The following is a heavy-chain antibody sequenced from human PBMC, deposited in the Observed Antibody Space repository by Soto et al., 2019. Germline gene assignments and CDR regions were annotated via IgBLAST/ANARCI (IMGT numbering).Heavy chain of an antibody. D-gene: IGHD3-10*01. J-gene: IGHJ4*02. CDR3: ARIYLRGSYSPYYFDY. Sequence: SETLSLTCAVYGGSFSGYYWSWIRQPPGKGLEWIGEINHSGSTNYNPSLKSRVTISVDTSKNQFSLKLSSVTAADTAVYYCARIYLRGSYSPYYFDYWGQGTLVTVSS. CDR2: INHSGST. CDR1: GGSFSGYY. V-gene: IGHV4-34*01.